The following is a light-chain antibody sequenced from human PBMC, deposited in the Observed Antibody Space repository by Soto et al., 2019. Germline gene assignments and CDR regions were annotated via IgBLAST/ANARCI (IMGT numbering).Light chain of an antibody. CDR1: SSDVGYYNY. CDR3: SSYTGCTTHYV. Sequence: QSALAQPASVSGSPGQSITISCTGTSSDVGYYNYVSWYQQHPGKAPKLMIYEVSNRPSGVSTRFSGSKSGNTASLTISGLQPEDEADYYCSSYTGCTTHYVFGTGTKLTVL. J-gene: IGLJ1*01. V-gene: IGLV2-14*01. CDR2: EVS.